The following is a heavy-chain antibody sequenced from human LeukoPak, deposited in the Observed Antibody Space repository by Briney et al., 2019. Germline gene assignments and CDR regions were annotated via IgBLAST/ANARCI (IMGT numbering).Heavy chain of an antibody. CDR3: AKGQPYSDFWRGSSGYMDV. CDR1: GFTFSTYG. D-gene: IGHD3-3*01. J-gene: IGHJ6*03. CDR2: IRYDGSNT. Sequence: GGSLRLSCAASGFTFSTYGIHWVRQAPGKGLEWVALIRYDGSNTYYADSVRGRFTVSRDNSKSTLYLQMNSLRLEDTAVYYCAKGQPYSDFWRGSSGYMDVWGKGTTVTVFS. V-gene: IGHV3-30*02.